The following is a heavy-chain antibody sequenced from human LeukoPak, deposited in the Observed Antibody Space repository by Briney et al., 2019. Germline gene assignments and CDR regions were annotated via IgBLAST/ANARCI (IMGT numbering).Heavy chain of an antibody. Sequence: ASVKVSCKASGYTLTNYDLNWVRQATGQGLEWMGWMNPKSGNTGYAHKIQGRVTITRNTSITTAYMELSSLRSEDTAVYYCARSIAARYDAFDIWGQGTIVTVSS. CDR1: GYTLTNYD. J-gene: IGHJ3*02. V-gene: IGHV1-8*03. CDR3: ARSIAARYDAFDI. CDR2: MNPKSGNT. D-gene: IGHD6-6*01.